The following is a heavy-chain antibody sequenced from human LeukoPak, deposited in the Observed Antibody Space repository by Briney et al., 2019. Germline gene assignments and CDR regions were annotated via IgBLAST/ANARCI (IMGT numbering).Heavy chain of an antibody. D-gene: IGHD5-18*01. CDR1: GGSISSYY. J-gene: IGHJ4*02. CDR3: ARGMNTAMIHYFAY. Sequence: PSETLSLTCTVSGGSISSYYWSWIRQPAGKGLEWIGRIYTSGSTNCNASLKSRVTMSVDTSKKQFSLKLSSVTAADTAVYYCARGMNTAMIHYFAYWSQGTLVTVSS. CDR2: IYTSGST. V-gene: IGHV4-4*07.